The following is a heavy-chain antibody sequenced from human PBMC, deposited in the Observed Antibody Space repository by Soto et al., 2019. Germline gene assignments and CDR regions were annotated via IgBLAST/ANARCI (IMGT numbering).Heavy chain of an antibody. CDR1: SGSISSSNW. Sequence: QVQLQESGPGLVKPSGTLSLTCAVSSGSISSSNWWSWVRQPPGKGLEWIGEIYHSGSTNYNPSLKSRVTISVDKSTNQFSLNLSSVTAVDTAVYYCAGGITVAGPSRDGFDIWGQGTMVTVSS. CDR3: AGGITVAGPSRDGFDI. J-gene: IGHJ3*02. CDR2: IYHSGST. V-gene: IGHV4-4*02. D-gene: IGHD6-19*01.